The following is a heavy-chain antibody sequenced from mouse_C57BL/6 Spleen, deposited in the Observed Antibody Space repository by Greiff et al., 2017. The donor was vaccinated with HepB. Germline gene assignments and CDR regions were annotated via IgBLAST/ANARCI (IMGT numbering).Heavy chain of an antibody. V-gene: IGHV1-50*01. CDR3: ARAFTTVVATNYFDY. CDR1: GYTFTSYW. CDR2: IDPSDSYT. J-gene: IGHJ2*01. Sequence: VQLQQPGAELVKPGASVKLSCKASGYTFTSYWMQWVKQRPGQGLEWIGEIDPSDSYTNYNQKFKGKATLTVDTSSSTAYMQLSSLTSEDSAVYYCARAFTTVVATNYFDYWGQGTTLTVSS. D-gene: IGHD1-1*01.